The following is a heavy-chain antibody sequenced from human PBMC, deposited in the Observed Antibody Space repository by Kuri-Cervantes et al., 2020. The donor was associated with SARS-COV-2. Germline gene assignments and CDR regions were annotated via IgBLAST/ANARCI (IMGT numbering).Heavy chain of an antibody. J-gene: IGHJ4*02. CDR1: GDSITSNNY. V-gene: IGHV4-39*02. Sequence: SETLSLTCTVSGDSITSNNYWGWIRQSPGKGLEWIASVYHTGSTYYNPSLKRRAIISVDTSKNRFALQLKSVTAPDTAIYYCARSGYSYGIPEFDFWGQGTLVTVSS. CDR2: VYHTGST. CDR3: ARSGYSYGIPEFDF. D-gene: IGHD5-18*01.